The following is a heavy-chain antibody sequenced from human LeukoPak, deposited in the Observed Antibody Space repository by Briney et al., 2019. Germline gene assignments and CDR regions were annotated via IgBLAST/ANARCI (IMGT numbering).Heavy chain of an antibody. D-gene: IGHD3-16*01. J-gene: IGHJ6*02. CDR3: ARLRSYGYYYDGMDV. Sequence: PGGSLRLSCAASGFTFRSYSMNWVRQAPGKGLEWVSTISSDSRYIYYADSVKGRFTISRDNAKNSLYLQMNSLRAEDTAVYYCARLRSYGYYYDGMDVWGQGTTVTVSS. CDR1: GFTFRSYS. CDR2: ISSDSRYI. V-gene: IGHV3-21*01.